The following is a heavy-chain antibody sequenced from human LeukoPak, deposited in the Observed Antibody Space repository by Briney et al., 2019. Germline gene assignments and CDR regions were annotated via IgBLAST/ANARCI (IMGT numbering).Heavy chain of an antibody. CDR3: AKEGITMIVEGIDY. V-gene: IGHV3-48*04. J-gene: IGHJ4*02. D-gene: IGHD3-22*01. CDR1: GFTFSSYS. Sequence: GSLRLSCAASGFTFSSYSMNWVRQAPGKGLEWVSYISSSSSTIYYADSVKGRFTMSRDNAKNSLYLQMNSLRAEDTAVYYCAKEGITMIVEGIDYWGQGTLVTVSS. CDR2: ISSSSSTI.